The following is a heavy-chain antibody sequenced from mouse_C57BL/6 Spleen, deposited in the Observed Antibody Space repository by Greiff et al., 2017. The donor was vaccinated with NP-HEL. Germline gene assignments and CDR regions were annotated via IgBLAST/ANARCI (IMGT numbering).Heavy chain of an antibody. CDR1: GFSLTSYG. Sequence: QVQLKESGPGLVQPSQSLTITCTASGFSLTSYGVHWVRQSPGKGLEWLGVIWSGGSTDYNAAFISRLSISTDNSTDQSFFKMNSLQADDTAIYYCARMVFQLERYYAMDYGGQGTSVTVSS. J-gene: IGHJ4*01. D-gene: IGHD4-1*02. CDR2: IWSGGST. CDR3: ARMVFQLERYYAMDY. V-gene: IGHV2-2*01.